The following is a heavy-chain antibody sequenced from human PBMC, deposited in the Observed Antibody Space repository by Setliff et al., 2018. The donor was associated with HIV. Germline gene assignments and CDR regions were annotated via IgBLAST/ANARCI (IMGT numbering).Heavy chain of an antibody. CDR1: GESFSDYY. CDR2: INHSEST. D-gene: IGHD3-10*01. V-gene: IGHV4-34*01. J-gene: IGHJ4*01. Sequence: SLTCAVYGESFSDYYWSWIRRPPGKGLEWIGEINHSESTNYNPSLKSRVTVSVDTSKKQFSLRLSSVSAADTALYYCARGGGITWRSYSFDYWGHGTLVTVSS. CDR3: ARGGGITWRSYSFDY.